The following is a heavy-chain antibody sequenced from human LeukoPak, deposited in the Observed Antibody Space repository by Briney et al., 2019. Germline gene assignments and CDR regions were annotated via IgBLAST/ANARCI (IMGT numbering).Heavy chain of an antibody. CDR1: GYNFNTYW. V-gene: IGHV5-51*01. CDR2: IYPGDSDT. D-gene: IGHD5-18*01. J-gene: IGHJ6*02. Sequence: GESLKISCKGSGYNFNTYWIGWVRQMPGKGPEWMGIIYPGDSDTRYSPSFQGQVTISADKSISTAYLQWSSLKASDTAMYYCASQDTSYYYYGMDVWGQGTTVTVSS. CDR3: ASQDTSYYYYGMDV.